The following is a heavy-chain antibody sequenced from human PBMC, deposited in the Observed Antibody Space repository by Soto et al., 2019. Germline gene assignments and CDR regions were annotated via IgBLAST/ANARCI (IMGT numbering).Heavy chain of an antibody. V-gene: IGHV4-39*01. CDR1: GGSISSSSYY. D-gene: IGHD3-22*01. J-gene: IGHJ6*02. Sequence: SETLSLTCTVSGGSISSSSYYWGWIRQPPGKGLEWIGNVYYGGSTYYNPSLKSRVTISVETSKSQFSLKLSSVTAADTAVYYCAGGDHYHRSGYYFYYNTMDVWGHGTTVTVSS. CDR2: VYYGGST. CDR3: AGGDHYHRSGYYFYYNTMDV.